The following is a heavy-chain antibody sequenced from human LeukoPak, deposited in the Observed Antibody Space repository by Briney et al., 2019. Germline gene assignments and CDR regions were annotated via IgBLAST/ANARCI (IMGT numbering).Heavy chain of an antibody. CDR3: ARNSAVATSRSWFDP. Sequence: PSETLSLTCTVSGGSISSGGYYWSWIRQPPGKGLEWIGYAYYSGSTTYNPSLESRVTISVDTSKNQFSLKLTAVTAADTAVYYCARNSAVATSRSWFDPWGQGTLVTVSS. J-gene: IGHJ5*02. V-gene: IGHV4-61*08. CDR1: GGSISSGGYY. CDR2: AYYSGST. D-gene: IGHD6-19*01.